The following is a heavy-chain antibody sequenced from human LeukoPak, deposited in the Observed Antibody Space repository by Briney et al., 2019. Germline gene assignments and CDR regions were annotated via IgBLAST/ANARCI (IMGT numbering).Heavy chain of an antibody. CDR3: AKDDYSNYIQH. V-gene: IGHV3-23*01. Sequence: GGSLRLSCAASGFTFSSYAMSWVRQAPGKGLEWVSAISGCGGSTYYADSVKGRFTISRDNSKNTLYLQMNSLRAEDTAVYYCAKDDYSNYIQHWGQGTLVTVSS. D-gene: IGHD4-11*01. CDR1: GFTFSSYA. CDR2: ISGCGGST. J-gene: IGHJ1*01.